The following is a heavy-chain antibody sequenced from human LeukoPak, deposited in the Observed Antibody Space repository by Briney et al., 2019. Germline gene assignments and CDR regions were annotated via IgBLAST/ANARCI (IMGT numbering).Heavy chain of an antibody. CDR3: AKDRYRAYGSGISYFDY. CDR2: ISYDGSNK. J-gene: IGHJ4*02. CDR1: GFTFSSYG. Sequence: GGSLRLSCAASGFTFSSYGMHWVRQAPGKGLEWVAVISYDGSNKYYADSVKGRLTISRDNSKNTLYLQMNSLRAEDTAVYYCAKDRYRAYGSGISYFDYWGQGTLVTVSS. V-gene: IGHV3-30*18. D-gene: IGHD3-10*01.